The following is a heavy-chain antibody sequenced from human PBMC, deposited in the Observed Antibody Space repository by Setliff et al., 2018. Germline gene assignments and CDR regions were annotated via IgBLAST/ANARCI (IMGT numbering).Heavy chain of an antibody. CDR3: ARLRGAFDY. D-gene: IGHD3-16*01. V-gene: IGHV4-34*01. CDR2: INHSGST. Sequence: PSETLSLTCAVYGGSFSGYYWSWIRQPPGKGLEWIGEINHSGSTYYNPSLKSRVTISVDTSKNQFSLKLSSATAADTAVYYCARLRGAFDYWGQGTLVTVSS. CDR1: GGSFSGYY. J-gene: IGHJ4*02.